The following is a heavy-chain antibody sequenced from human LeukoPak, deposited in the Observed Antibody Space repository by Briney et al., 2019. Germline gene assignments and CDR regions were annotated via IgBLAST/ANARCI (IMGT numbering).Heavy chain of an antibody. V-gene: IGHV5-51*01. CDR1: GYSFTSYW. D-gene: IGHD3-3*01. J-gene: IGHJ5*02. Sequence: GESLKISCKGSGYSFTSYWIGWVRQMPGKGLEWMGIIYPGDSDTTYSPSFQGQVTISADQSINTAYLQWSSLKASDTAMYYCARLITIFGVVTSFDPWGQGTLVTVSS. CDR3: ARLITIFGVVTSFDP. CDR2: IYPGDSDT.